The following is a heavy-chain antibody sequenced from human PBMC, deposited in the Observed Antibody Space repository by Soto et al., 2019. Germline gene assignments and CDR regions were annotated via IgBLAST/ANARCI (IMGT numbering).Heavy chain of an antibody. Sequence: ASVKGSFKASGYTFTSYAMHWVRQAPGQRLEWMGWINAGNGNTKYSQKFQGRVTITRDTSASTAYMELSSLRSEDTAVYYCARVRVPAAILGDYYYYGMDVWGQGTTVTVSS. J-gene: IGHJ6*02. CDR1: GYTFTSYA. V-gene: IGHV1-3*01. CDR2: INAGNGNT. CDR3: ARVRVPAAILGDYYYYGMDV. D-gene: IGHD2-2*02.